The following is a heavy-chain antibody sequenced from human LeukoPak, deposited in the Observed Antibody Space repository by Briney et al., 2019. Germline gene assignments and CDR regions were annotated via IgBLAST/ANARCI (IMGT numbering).Heavy chain of an antibody. V-gene: IGHV3-11*04. CDR1: GFTFSDYY. CDR2: ISSSGSTI. Sequence: GGSLRLSCAASGFTFSDYYMSWIRQAPGKGLEWVSYISSSGSTIYYADSVKGRFTISRDNANNSLYLQMNSLRVEDTAVYYCARAVNYYYMDVWGKGTTVTVSS. CDR3: ARAVNYYYMDV. J-gene: IGHJ6*03.